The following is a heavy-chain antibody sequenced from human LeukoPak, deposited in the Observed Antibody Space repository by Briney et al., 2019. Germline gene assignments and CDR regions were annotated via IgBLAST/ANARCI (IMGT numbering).Heavy chain of an antibody. V-gene: IGHV1-18*04. CDR2: ISAYNGNT. J-gene: IGHJ3*02. Sequence: ASVKVSCKASGYTFTAYYMHWVRQAPGQGLEWMGWISAYNGNTNYAQKLQGRVTMTTDTSTSTAYMELRSLRSDDTAVYYCARERKVVVTAMGDAFDIWGQGTMVTVSS. CDR1: GYTFTAYY. D-gene: IGHD2-21*02. CDR3: ARERKVVVTAMGDAFDI.